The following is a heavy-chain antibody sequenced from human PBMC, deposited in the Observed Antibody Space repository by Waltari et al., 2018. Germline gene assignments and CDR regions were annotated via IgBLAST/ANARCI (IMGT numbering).Heavy chain of an antibody. CDR2: IWYDGSNK. Sequence: QVQLVESGGGVVQPGRSLRLSCAASEFTFSRYVMHVVRQAPGKGLEWVAVIWYDGSNKYYADSVKGRFTISRDNSKKMLFLQMNSLRAEDAAVYYCARGFSSSWYVMDYWGQGTLVTVSS. CDR3: ARGFSSSWYVMDY. V-gene: IGHV3-33*01. CDR1: EFTFSRYV. D-gene: IGHD6-13*01. J-gene: IGHJ4*02.